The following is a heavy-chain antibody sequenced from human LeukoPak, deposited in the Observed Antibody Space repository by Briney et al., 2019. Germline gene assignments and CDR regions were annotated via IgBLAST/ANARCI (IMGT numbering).Heavy chain of an antibody. D-gene: IGHD2/OR15-2a*01. V-gene: IGHV4-59*12. CDR3: ASTSTSGYFDY. CDR1: GGSISGYY. Sequence: ASETLSLTCTVSGGSISGYYWSWIRQPPGKGLEWIGEIYHSGSTNYNPSLKSRVTISVDKSKNQFSLKLSSVTAADTAVYYCASTSTSGYFDYWGQGTLVTVSS. J-gene: IGHJ4*02. CDR2: IYHSGST.